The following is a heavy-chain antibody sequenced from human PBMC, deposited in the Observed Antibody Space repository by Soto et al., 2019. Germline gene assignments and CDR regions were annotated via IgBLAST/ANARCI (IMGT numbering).Heavy chain of an antibody. CDR3: ARAVTGTLFDY. D-gene: IGHD1-7*01. CDR2: INHSGST. J-gene: IGHJ4*02. CDR1: GGSFSGYY. V-gene: IGHV4-34*01. Sequence: SETLSLTCAVYGGSFSGYYWSWIRQPPGKGLEWIGEINHSGSTNYNPSLKSRVTISVDTSKNQFSLKLSSVTAADTAVYYCARAVTGTLFDYWGQGTLVTVSS.